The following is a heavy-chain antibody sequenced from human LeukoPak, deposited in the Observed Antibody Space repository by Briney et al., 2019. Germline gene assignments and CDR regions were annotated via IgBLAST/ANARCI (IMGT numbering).Heavy chain of an antibody. CDR1: GYTFTGYY. Sequence: GASVKVSCKASGYTFTGYYMHWVRQAPGQGLEWMGWINPNSGGTNYAQKFQGRATMTRDTSISTAYMELSRLRSDDTAVYYCASRYGSGSRNWFDPWGQGTLVTVSS. J-gene: IGHJ5*02. CDR3: ASRYGSGSRNWFDP. V-gene: IGHV1-2*02. D-gene: IGHD3-10*01. CDR2: INPNSGGT.